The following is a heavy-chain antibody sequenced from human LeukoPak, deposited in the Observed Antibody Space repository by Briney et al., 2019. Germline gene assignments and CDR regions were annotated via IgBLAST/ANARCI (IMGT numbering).Heavy chain of an antibody. CDR1: EYSFPNYC. CDR3: AIGRGGQQLGDY. CDR2: IYPDDSDT. Sequence: GESLKISCKHSEYSFPNYCIGWVRQMPGKGLEWMGIIYPDDSDTRYSPSFQGQVTISADKSISTAYLQWSSLKASDTAMYYCAIGRGGQQLGDYWGQGTLITVSS. D-gene: IGHD6-13*01. V-gene: IGHV5-51*01. J-gene: IGHJ4*02.